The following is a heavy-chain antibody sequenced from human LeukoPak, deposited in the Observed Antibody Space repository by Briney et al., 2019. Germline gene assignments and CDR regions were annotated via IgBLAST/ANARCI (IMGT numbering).Heavy chain of an antibody. Sequence: ASVKVSCKASGYTFTGYYMHWVRQAPGQGLEWMGWINPNSGGTNYAQKFQGRVTMTRDTSISTAYMELSRLRSDDTAVYYCARGIIKWTAMVTPYHYWGQGTLVTVSS. CDR3: ARGIIKWTAMVTPYHY. J-gene: IGHJ4*02. CDR2: INPNSGGT. D-gene: IGHD5-18*01. V-gene: IGHV1-2*02. CDR1: GYTFTGYY.